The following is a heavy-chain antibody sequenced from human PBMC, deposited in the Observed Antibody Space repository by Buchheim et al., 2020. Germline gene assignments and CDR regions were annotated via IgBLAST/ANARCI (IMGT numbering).Heavy chain of an antibody. CDR1: GFTFSSYS. Sequence: EVQLVESGGGLVQPGGSLRLSCAASGFTFSSYSMNWVRQAPGKGLEWVSYISSSSSTIYYADSVKGRFIISRDNAKNSLYLQMNSLRAEDTAVYYCARDPYGSGSYYNGDYWGQGTL. V-gene: IGHV3-48*01. CDR3: ARDPYGSGSYYNGDY. D-gene: IGHD3-10*01. CDR2: ISSSSSTI. J-gene: IGHJ4*02.